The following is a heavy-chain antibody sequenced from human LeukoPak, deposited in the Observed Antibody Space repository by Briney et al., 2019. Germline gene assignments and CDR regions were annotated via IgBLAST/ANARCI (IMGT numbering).Heavy chain of an antibody. CDR2: FDPEDGET. J-gene: IGHJ4*02. CDR1: GYTLTELS. V-gene: IGHV1-24*01. Sequence: ASVKVSCKVSGYTLTELSMHWVRQAPGKGLEWMGGFDPEDGETIYAQKFQGRVTMTEDTSTDTAYMELSSLRSEDTAVYYCARDWAELHRFDYWGQGTLVTVSS. CDR3: ARDWAELHRFDY. D-gene: IGHD1-26*01.